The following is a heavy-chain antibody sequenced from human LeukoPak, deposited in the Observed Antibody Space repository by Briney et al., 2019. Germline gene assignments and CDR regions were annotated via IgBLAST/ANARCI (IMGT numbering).Heavy chain of an antibody. D-gene: IGHD2-2*01. CDR3: AKDYPTKEYQPDHYYYYYGMDV. J-gene: IGHJ6*02. CDR1: GFTFSSYG. CDR2: ISYDGSNK. Sequence: GGSLRLSCAASGFTFSSYGMHWVPQAPGKGLEWVAVISYDGSNKYYADSVKGRFTISRDNSKNTLYLQMNSLRAEDTAVYYCAKDYPTKEYQPDHYYYYYGMDVWGQGTTVTVSS. V-gene: IGHV3-30*18.